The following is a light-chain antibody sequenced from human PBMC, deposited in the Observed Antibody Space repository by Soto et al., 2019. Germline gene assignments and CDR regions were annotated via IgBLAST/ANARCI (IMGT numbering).Light chain of an antibody. CDR3: CSYAGIYPLV. Sequence: QSVLTQPRSVSGSPGQSVTIACTGTSSDVGGYHYVSWYQHHPGKAPKLMIFNVNERPSGVPARFSGSKSGNTASLTISGLQAEDEADYYCCSYAGIYPLVFGGGTKVTVL. V-gene: IGLV2-11*01. CDR2: NVN. J-gene: IGLJ2*01. CDR1: SSDVGGYHY.